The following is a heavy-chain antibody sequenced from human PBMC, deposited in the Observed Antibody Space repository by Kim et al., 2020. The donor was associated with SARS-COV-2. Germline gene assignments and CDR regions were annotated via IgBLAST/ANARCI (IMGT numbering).Heavy chain of an antibody. J-gene: IGHJ6*02. D-gene: IGHD6-13*01. V-gene: IGHV3-11*06. CDR3: ARDTTSAAADSYYGMDV. CDR2: ISGTSIYT. Sequence: GGSLRLSCAASGFTFSDYYMSWIHQAPGKGLEWVSYISGTSIYTNYADSVKGRFTISRDNARKSLYLQMNSLRAEDTAVYYCARDTTSAAADSYYGMDVWGQGTTVTVSS. CDR1: GFTFSDYY.